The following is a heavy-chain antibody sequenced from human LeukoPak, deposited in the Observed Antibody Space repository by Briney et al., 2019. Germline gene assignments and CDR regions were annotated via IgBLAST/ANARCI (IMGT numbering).Heavy chain of an antibody. CDR1: GGSISSGSYY. CDR2: IYTSGST. J-gene: IGHJ6*02. D-gene: IGHD1-20*01. Sequence: SETLSLTCAVYGGSISSGSYYWSWIRQPAGKGLEWIGRIYTSGSTNYNPSLKSRVTISVDTSKNQFSLKLSSVTAADTAVYYCARDPLIGTLLYQGSYGMDVWGQGTTVTVSS. CDR3: ARDPLIGTLLYQGSYGMDV. V-gene: IGHV4-61*02.